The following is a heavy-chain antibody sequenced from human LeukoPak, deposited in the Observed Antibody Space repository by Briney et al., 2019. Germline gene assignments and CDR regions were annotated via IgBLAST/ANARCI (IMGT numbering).Heavy chain of an antibody. J-gene: IGHJ4*02. V-gene: IGHV4-59*01. CDR3: ARGAVAGYLNAPLDY. D-gene: IGHD6-13*01. CDR2: IYYSGST. CDR1: GGSISTYY. Sequence: SETLSLTCTVSGGSISTYYWTWIRQPPGKGLEWIGYIYYSGSTNYNPSLKSRVTTSVDTSKNQFSLKLTSVTAADTAVYCCARGAVAGYLNAPLDYWGQGTLVTVSS.